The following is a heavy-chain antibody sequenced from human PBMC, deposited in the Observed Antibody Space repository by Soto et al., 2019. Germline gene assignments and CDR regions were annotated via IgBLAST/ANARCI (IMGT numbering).Heavy chain of an antibody. Sequence: EVQLLESGGGLVQPGGSLRLSCAASGFTFSSYAMSWVRQAPGKGLEWVSAISGSGGSTYYADSVKGRFTISRDNSKSTLYLQMNSLRAEDTAVYYCAKHSSDCSSTSCYGLYFDYWGQGTLVTVSS. J-gene: IGHJ4*02. CDR2: ISGSGGST. CDR3: AKHSSDCSSTSCYGLYFDY. V-gene: IGHV3-23*01. CDR1: GFTFSSYA. D-gene: IGHD2-2*01.